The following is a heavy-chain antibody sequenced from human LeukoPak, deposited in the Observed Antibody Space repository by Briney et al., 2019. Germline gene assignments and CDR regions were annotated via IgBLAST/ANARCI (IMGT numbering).Heavy chain of an antibody. V-gene: IGHV1-18*01. Sequence: ASVKVSCKASGYRFTSYGISWVRQAPGQGLEWMGWMSTYNGNRNCAQKFQGRVTMTTDTSTSTAYMELRSLRSDDTAVYYCARDRFIYCSSNSCKVMDVWGQGTTVTVSS. D-gene: IGHD2-2*01. CDR3: ARDRFIYCSSNSCKVMDV. J-gene: IGHJ6*02. CDR2: MSTYNGNR. CDR1: GYRFTSYG.